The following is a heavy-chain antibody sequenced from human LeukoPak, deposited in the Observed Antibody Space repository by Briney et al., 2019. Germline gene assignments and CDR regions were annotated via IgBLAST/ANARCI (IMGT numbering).Heavy chain of an antibody. J-gene: IGHJ4*02. CDR2: IYYSGST. V-gene: IGHV4-59*01. Sequence: PSETLSLTCTVSGGSISSYYWSWIRQPPGKGLEWIGYIYYSGSTNYNPSLKSRVTISVDTSKNQFSLKLSSVTAADTAVYYCARGRMEGEYYFDYWGQGTLVTVSS. CDR3: ARGRMEGEYYFDY. D-gene: IGHD3-16*01. CDR1: GGSISSYY.